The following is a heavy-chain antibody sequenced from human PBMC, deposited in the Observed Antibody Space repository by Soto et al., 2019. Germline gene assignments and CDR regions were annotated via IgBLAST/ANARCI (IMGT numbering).Heavy chain of an antibody. Sequence: SGFTFSSYSMNWVREAPGRGLEWVSYISSSSSTIYYADSVKGRFTISRENAKNSLYLQMNSLRAEDTAVYYCARHPERIAEIGWFDPWGQGTLVTVS. CDR2: ISSSSSTI. CDR3: ARHPERIAEIGWFDP. V-gene: IGHV3-48*01. J-gene: IGHJ5*02. CDR1: GFTFSSYS. D-gene: IGHD6-13*01.